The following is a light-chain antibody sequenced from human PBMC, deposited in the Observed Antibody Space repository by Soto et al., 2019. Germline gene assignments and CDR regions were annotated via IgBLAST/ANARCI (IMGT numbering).Light chain of an antibody. CDR1: QSISSY. Sequence: DIQMTQSPSSLSASVGDRVTITCRASQSISSYLNWYQQKPGKAPKLLIYGASSLQSEVPSRFSGSGSGTDFTLTISSLQPEDFATYYCQHSYNTPRTFGQGTKVEIK. J-gene: IGKJ1*01. CDR2: GAS. CDR3: QHSYNTPRT. V-gene: IGKV1-39*01.